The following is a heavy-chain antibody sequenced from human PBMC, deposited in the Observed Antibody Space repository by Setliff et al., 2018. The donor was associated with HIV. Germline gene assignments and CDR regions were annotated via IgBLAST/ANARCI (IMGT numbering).Heavy chain of an antibody. CDR2: IYHSGST. CDR3: ARQRRGGAGAHDY. J-gene: IGHJ4*02. D-gene: IGHD3-16*01. V-gene: IGHV4-38-2*01. Sequence: SETLSLTCAVSSYSISSGYYWGWIRQPPGKGLEWIGNIYHSGSTYYNPSLKSRVTISVDTSKNQFSLNLSSVTAADTAVYYCARQRRGGAGAHDYWGQGTLVTVSS. CDR1: SYSISSGYY.